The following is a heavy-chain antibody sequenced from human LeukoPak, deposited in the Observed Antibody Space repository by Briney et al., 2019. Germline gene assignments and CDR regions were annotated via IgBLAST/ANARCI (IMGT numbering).Heavy chain of an antibody. D-gene: IGHD3-22*01. CDR2: IYYSGST. V-gene: IGHV4-39*01. J-gene: IGHJ3*02. CDR3: AGHYYDSSGYILGDAFDI. CDR1: GGSISSSSYY. Sequence: SETLSLTCSASGGSISSSSYYWGWIRQPPGKGLEWIGSIYYSGSTYYNPSLKSRVTISVDTSKNQFSLKLSSVTAADTAVYYCAGHYYDSSGYILGDAFDIWGQGTMVTVSS.